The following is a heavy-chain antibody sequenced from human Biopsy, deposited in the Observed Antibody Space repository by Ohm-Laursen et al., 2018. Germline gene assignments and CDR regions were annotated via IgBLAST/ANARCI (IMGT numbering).Heavy chain of an antibody. CDR3: ARDPLNGHKHFDY. V-gene: IGHV1-2*02. J-gene: IGHJ4*02. D-gene: IGHD2-8*01. CDR2: INCKTGAT. Sequence: ASVKVSCKASSYTFTDYNIHWMRQAPGQGLEWLGYINCKTGATNYAQKFQGTVTLTRDTSISTAYLALGSLRSADTAIYYCARDPLNGHKHFDYWGQGSLVTVSS. CDR1: SYTFTDYN.